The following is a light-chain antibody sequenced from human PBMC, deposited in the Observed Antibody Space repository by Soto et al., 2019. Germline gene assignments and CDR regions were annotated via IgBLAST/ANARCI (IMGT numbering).Light chain of an antibody. J-gene: IGKJ4*01. V-gene: IGKV1-6*01. Sequence: AIQMTQSPSSLSASVGDRVTITCRASQGIRNDLGWYQQKPGKAPKLLIYAASTLQSVVPSRFSGSGSGTDFTLTISSLHPEDFATYYCLQDDNYPLTFGGGTKVEIK. CDR2: AAS. CDR1: QGIRND. CDR3: LQDDNYPLT.